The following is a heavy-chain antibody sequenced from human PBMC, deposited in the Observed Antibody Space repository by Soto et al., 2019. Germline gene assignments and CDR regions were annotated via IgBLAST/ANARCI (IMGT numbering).Heavy chain of an antibody. CDR3: ARDRGYSGYSSGWYY. D-gene: IGHD6-19*01. Sequence: GGSLRLSCAASGFTFSSYAMHWGRQAPGKGLEGVAVISYDGSNKYYADSVKGRFTISRDNSKNTLYLQMNSLRAEDTAVYYCARDRGYSGYSSGWYYWGQGTLVTVSS. J-gene: IGHJ4*02. CDR1: GFTFSSYA. V-gene: IGHV3-30*04. CDR2: ISYDGSNK.